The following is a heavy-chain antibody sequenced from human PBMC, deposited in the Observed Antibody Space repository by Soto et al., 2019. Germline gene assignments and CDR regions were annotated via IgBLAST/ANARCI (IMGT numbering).Heavy chain of an antibody. Sequence: ASVKVSCKASGGTFSSYAISWVRQAPGQGLEWMGGIIPIFGTANYAQKFQGRVTITADESTSTAYMELSSLRSEDTAVYYCARCDFWSGRPPYGMDVWGQGPTVTVSS. CDR3: ARCDFWSGRPPYGMDV. CDR1: GGTFSSYA. D-gene: IGHD3-3*01. J-gene: IGHJ6*02. CDR2: IIPIFGTA. V-gene: IGHV1-69*13.